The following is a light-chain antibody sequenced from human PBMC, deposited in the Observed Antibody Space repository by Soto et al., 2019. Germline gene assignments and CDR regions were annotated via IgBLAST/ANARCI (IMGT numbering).Light chain of an antibody. J-gene: IGKJ3*01. Sequence: EIVLTQSPGTLSLSPGERATLSCRASQSVSSSYLAWYQQKPGQAPRLLIYGASSRATGIPDMFSGSGSGTDFTLTISRLEPEDFAVYYCQQYGSSPLFTFCPGTKVDIK. CDR2: GAS. CDR3: QQYGSSPLFT. V-gene: IGKV3-20*01. CDR1: QSVSSSY.